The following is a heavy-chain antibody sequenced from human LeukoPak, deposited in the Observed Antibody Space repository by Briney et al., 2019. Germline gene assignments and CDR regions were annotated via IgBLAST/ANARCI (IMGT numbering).Heavy chain of an antibody. CDR1: RFTFSSYS. CDR3: AREGAP. V-gene: IGHV3-53*01. D-gene: IGHD1-26*01. Sequence: GGSLRLSCAASRFTFSSYSMNWVRQAPGKGLEWVSVIYSGGSTYYADSVKGRFTISRDNSKNTLYLQMNSLRAEDTAVYYCAREGAPWGQGTLVTVSS. CDR2: IYSGGST. J-gene: IGHJ5*02.